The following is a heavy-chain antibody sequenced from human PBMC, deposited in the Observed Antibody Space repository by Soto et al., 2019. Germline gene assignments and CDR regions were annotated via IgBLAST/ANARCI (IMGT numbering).Heavy chain of an antibody. Sequence: QVQLVQSGAEVKKPGSSVKVSCKASGGTFSSYAISWVRQAPGQGLEWMGGIIPIFGTANYAQKFQGRVTITADKSMSTAYMELSSLRSEDTAVYYCARDGRCGSYYSDNWFDPWGQGTLVTVSS. CDR3: ARDGRCGSYYSDNWFDP. CDR1: GGTFSSYA. D-gene: IGHD1-26*01. J-gene: IGHJ5*02. V-gene: IGHV1-69*06. CDR2: IIPIFGTA.